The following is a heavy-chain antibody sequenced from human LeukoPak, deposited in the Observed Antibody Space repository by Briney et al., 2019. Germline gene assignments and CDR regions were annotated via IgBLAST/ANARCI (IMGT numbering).Heavy chain of an antibody. Sequence: PGRSLRLSCAASGFTFSTYWMSWVRQAPGKGLEWVANIKQDGSEKYYVDSVKGRFTISRDNAKNSLFLQMNSLRAEDTAVYYCSGDFASSWYEVYWGQGTLVTVSS. CDR3: SGDFASSWYEVY. CDR2: IKQDGSEK. V-gene: IGHV3-7*01. CDR1: GFTFSTYW. D-gene: IGHD6-13*01. J-gene: IGHJ4*02.